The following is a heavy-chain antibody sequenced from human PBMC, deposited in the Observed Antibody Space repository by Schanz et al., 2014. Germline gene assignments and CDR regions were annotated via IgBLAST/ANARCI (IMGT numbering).Heavy chain of an antibody. J-gene: IGHJ4*02. V-gene: IGHV3-66*01. CDR3: ARDPGGTKTHGL. CDR2: IYSDGST. D-gene: IGHD2-15*01. Sequence: DVQLVESGGGLVQPGGSLRLSCAASRFTVSNNYMSWVRQAPGKGLECVSIIYSDGSTYYVDSVKGRFTISRDNSKNTVYLQMNSLRAEDTAVYYCARDPGGTKTHGLWGQGTLVTVSS. CDR1: RFTVSNNY.